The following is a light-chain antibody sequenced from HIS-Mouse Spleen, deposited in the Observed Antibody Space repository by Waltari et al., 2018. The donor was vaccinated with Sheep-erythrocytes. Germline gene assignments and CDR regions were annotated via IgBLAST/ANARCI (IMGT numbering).Light chain of an antibody. CDR3: QQYDNLLT. J-gene: IGKJ4*01. CDR1: QDISNY. CDR2: DAS. V-gene: IGKV1-33*01. Sequence: DIQMTQSPSSLSASVGDRVTITCQASQDISNYLNWYQQKPGKAPKLLIYDASNLETGVPSRCSGSGSGTDFTFTISSLQPEDIATYCCQQYDNLLTFGGGTKVEIK.